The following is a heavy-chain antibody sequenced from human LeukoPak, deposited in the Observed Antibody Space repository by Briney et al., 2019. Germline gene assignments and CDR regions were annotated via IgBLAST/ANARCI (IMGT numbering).Heavy chain of an antibody. D-gene: IGHD1-26*01. J-gene: IGHJ4*02. CDR3: ARDLSPAPIVGAAYYFDY. CDR2: INPNSGGT. V-gene: IGHV1-2*04. CDR1: GYTFTGYY. Sequence: ASVKVSCKASGYTFTGYYMHWVRQAPGQGLEWMGWINPNSGGTNYAQKFQGWVTMTRDTSISTAYMELSRLRSDDTAVYYCARDLSPAPIVGAAYYFDYWGQGTLVTVSS.